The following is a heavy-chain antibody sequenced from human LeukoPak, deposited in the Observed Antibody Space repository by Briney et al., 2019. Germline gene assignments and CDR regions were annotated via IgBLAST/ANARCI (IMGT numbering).Heavy chain of an antibody. Sequence: PGGSLRLSCAASGFTFSSYSMSWVRQAPGKGLEWVSYISSSSSTIYYADSVKGRFTISRDNAKNSLYLQMNSLRAEDTAVYYCARGQYSVRGYCSGGSCNQIDYWGQGTRVTVS. CDR2: ISSSSSTI. CDR1: GFTFSSYS. V-gene: IGHV3-48*01. D-gene: IGHD2-15*01. J-gene: IGHJ4*02. CDR3: ARGQYSVRGYCSGGSCNQIDY.